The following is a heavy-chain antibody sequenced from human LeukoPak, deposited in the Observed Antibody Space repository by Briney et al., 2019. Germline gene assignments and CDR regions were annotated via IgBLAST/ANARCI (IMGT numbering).Heavy chain of an antibody. J-gene: IGHJ4*02. D-gene: IGHD6-19*01. CDR3: AREEHSSGSYYFDY. Sequence: ASVKVSCKASGYTFTSYAMHWVRQSPGQRLEWMGWINAGNGNTKYSQKFQGRVTITRDTSASTAYMELSSLRSEDTAVYHCAREEHSSGSYYFDYWGQGTLVTVSS. CDR1: GYTFTSYA. V-gene: IGHV1-3*01. CDR2: INAGNGNT.